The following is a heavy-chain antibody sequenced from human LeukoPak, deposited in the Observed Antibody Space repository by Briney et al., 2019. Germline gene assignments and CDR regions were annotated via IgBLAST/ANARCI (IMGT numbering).Heavy chain of an antibody. CDR1: GYTFTSYG. CDR2: ISAYNGNT. CDR3: ARDVGYCSGGSCYPTEYFQH. Sequence: ASVSVSCKASGYTFTSYGISWVRQAPGQGLEWMGWISAYNGNTNYAQKLQGRVTMTTDTSTSTAYMELRSLRSDDTAVYYCARDVGYCSGGSCYPTEYFQHWGQGTLVTVSS. D-gene: IGHD2-15*01. J-gene: IGHJ1*01. V-gene: IGHV1-18*01.